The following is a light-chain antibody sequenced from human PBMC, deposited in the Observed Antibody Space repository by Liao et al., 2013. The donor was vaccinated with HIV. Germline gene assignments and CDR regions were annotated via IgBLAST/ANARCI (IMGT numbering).Light chain of an antibody. CDR3: QVWDSISDHRV. J-gene: IGLJ3*02. V-gene: IGLV3-1*01. Sequence: SYELTQPPSVSVSPGQTASITCSGDKLGDKYACWYQQKPGQSPVLVIYYNSDRPSGIPERFSGSNSGNTATLTISRVEAGDEADYYCQVWDSISDHRVFGGGTKLTVL. CDR2: YNS. CDR1: KLGDKY.